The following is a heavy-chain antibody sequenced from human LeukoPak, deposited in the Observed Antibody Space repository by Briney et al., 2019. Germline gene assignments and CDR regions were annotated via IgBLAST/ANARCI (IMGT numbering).Heavy chain of an antibody. J-gene: IGHJ4*02. D-gene: IGHD2-15*01. CDR1: GFTFSSYA. CDR2: ISGSGGST. CDR3: AKDLRAGALLPNFDY. Sequence: GGSLRLSCAASGFTFSSYAMSWVRQAPGKGLEWVSAISGSGGSTYYADSVKGRFTISRDNSKNTLYLQMNSPRAEDTAVYYCAKDLRAGALLPNFDYWGQGTLVTVSS. V-gene: IGHV3-23*01.